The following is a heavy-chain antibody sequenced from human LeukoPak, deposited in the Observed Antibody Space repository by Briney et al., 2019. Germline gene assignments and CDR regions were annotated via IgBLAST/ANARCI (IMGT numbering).Heavy chain of an antibody. J-gene: IGHJ4*02. CDR3: AKASGYSYGLFDY. CDR1: GFTFSSYA. D-gene: IGHD5-18*01. Sequence: GGSLRLSCAASGFTFSSYAMSWVRQAPGKGLEWVSAISGSGGSTYYADSVKGRFTISRDNFKNTLYLQMNSLRAEDTAVYYCAKASGYSYGLFDYWSQGTLVTVSS. V-gene: IGHV3-23*01. CDR2: ISGSGGST.